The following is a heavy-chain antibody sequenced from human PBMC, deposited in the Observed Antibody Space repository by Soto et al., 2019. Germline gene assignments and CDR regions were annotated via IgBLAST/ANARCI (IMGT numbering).Heavy chain of an antibody. J-gene: IGHJ4*02. CDR1: GGSISGHY. V-gene: IGHV4-59*11. CDR2: IFYSGST. D-gene: IGHD6-19*01. Sequence: KPSETLSLTCTVSGGSISGHYWIWIRQPPGKGLEWIGYIFYSGSTNYNPSLKSRVTISVDTSKNQFSLTLSSVTAADTAVYYCARVGSSGWAPDYWGQGTLVTVSS. CDR3: ARVGSSGWAPDY.